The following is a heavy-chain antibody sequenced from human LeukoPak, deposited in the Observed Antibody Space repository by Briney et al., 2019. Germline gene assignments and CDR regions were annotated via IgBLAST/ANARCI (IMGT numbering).Heavy chain of an antibody. J-gene: IGHJ6*02. Sequence: GGSLRLSCAASGFTFSSYAMTWVRQAPGKGLEWVSASTGSGGTTYYADSVMGRFTISRDNSKNTLYLQMNSLRAEDTAVYYCARDDRSGYGMDVWGQGTTVTVSS. CDR2: STGSGGTT. CDR3: ARDDRSGYGMDV. V-gene: IGHV3-23*01. CDR1: GFTFSSYA. D-gene: IGHD6-19*01.